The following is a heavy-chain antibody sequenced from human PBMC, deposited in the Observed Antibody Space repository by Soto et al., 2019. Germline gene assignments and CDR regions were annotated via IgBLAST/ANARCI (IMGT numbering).Heavy chain of an antibody. CDR2: ISGNDDST. D-gene: IGHD2-15*01. Sequence: EVQMLESGGGLVQPGGSLRLSCAASGFTFRTYALTWVRQAPGKGLEWVSVISGNDDSTFYTDSVKGRFTISRANSQNMLYLQMNSLRAEDTAVYYCARGYCGGGTCYQTYFDYWGQGTLVTVSS. V-gene: IGHV3-23*01. J-gene: IGHJ4*02. CDR3: ARGYCGGGTCYQTYFDY. CDR1: GFTFRTYA.